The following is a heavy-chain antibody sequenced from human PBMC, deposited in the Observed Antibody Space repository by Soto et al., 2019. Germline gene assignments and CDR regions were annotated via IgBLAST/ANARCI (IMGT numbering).Heavy chain of an antibody. J-gene: IGHJ5*02. D-gene: IGHD2-15*01. CDR2: ISSDGSRT. V-gene: IGHV3-74*01. CDR3: ARSCCREQNWFEP. CDR1: GVTISGYW. Sequence: EVQLVESGGDLVQPGGSLRLSCAASGVTISGYWMHWVRQAPGKGLVWVSRISSDGSRTDYADSVKGRFTISRDNAMNTVHLQMNSLRVEDTAVYYCARSCCREQNWFEPWGQGTLVTVSS.